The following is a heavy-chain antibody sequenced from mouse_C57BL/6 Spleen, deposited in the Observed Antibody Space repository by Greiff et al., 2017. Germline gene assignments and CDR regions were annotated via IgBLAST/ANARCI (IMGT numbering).Heavy chain of an antibody. CDR1: GYTFTSYW. D-gene: IGHD2-4*01. V-gene: IGHV1-55*01. Sequence: QVQLKQPGAELVKPGASVKMSCKASGYTFTSYWINWVKQRPGQGLEWIGDIYPGSGSTNYNEKFKSKATLTVDTSSSTAYMQLSSLTSEDSAVYYCARSRYDYLYAMDYWGQGTSVTVSS. CDR3: ARSRYDYLYAMDY. J-gene: IGHJ4*01. CDR2: IYPGSGST.